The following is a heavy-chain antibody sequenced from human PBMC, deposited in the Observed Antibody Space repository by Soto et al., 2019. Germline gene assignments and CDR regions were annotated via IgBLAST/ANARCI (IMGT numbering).Heavy chain of an antibody. CDR2: TRNKARSYTT. V-gene: IGHV3-72*01. Sequence: EVQLEESGGDLVQPGGSLRLSCAASGFTFSDHYMDWVRQAPGKGLEWVGRTRNKARSYTTEYAASVNGRFTSSRDDSKNSLYLQMNSLKTDDPAVYYCVRVRGGGTYHFDYWGQGTLVTVSS. CDR1: GFTFSDHY. CDR3: VRVRGGGTYHFDY. D-gene: IGHD3-10*01. J-gene: IGHJ4*02.